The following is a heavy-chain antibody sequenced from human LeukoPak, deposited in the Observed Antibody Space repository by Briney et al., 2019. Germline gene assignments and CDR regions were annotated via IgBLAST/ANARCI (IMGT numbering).Heavy chain of an antibody. CDR3: AKDYDSGAFDI. CDR2: IKQDGIEK. D-gene: IGHD3-3*01. J-gene: IGHJ3*02. Sequence: PGGSLRLSCAASGFTLSNHWMIWVRQAPGKGLECVANIKQDGIEKYYLDSVKGRFTISRDNAKNSVYLQMNSLRVEDTAVYYCAKDYDSGAFDIWGQGTMVTVSS. CDR1: GFTLSNHW. V-gene: IGHV3-7*01.